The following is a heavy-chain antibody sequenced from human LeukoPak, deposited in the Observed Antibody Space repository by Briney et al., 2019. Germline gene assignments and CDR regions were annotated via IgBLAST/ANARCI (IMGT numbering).Heavy chain of an antibody. CDR3: ARDPNYYYYYMDV. Sequence: SETLSLTCTLSGGSISSSSYYWGWIRQPPGKGLEWIGRIYYSGSTYYNPSLKSRVTISVDTSKNQFSLKLSSVTAADTAVYYCARDPNYYYYYMDVWGKGTTVTVSS. CDR1: GGSISSSSYY. V-gene: IGHV4-39*07. J-gene: IGHJ6*03. CDR2: IYYSGST.